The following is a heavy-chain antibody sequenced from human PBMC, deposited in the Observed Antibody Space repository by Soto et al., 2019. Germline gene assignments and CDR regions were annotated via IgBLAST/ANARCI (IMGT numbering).Heavy chain of an antibody. Sequence: TSVKVTCKVSGYTLTEISRQWVRQAPGKGLEWMGGFDPEDGETIYAQKFQGRVTMTEDTSTDTAYMELSSLRSEDTAVYYCATRSTGTVSGDWFDPWGQGTLVTVSS. CDR3: ATRSTGTVSGDWFDP. D-gene: IGHD1-1*01. CDR1: GYTLTEIS. V-gene: IGHV1-24*01. J-gene: IGHJ5*02. CDR2: FDPEDGET.